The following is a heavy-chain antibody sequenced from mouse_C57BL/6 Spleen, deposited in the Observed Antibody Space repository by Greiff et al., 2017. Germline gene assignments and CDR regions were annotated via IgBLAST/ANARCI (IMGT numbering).Heavy chain of an antibody. CDR3: TTLGRPY. Sequence: EVHLVESGAELVRPGASVKLSCTASGFNIKDDYMHWVKQRPEQGLEWIGWIDPENGDTEYASKFQGKATITADKSSNTAYLQLSSLTSEDTAVYYCTTLGRPYWGQGTTLTVSS. D-gene: IGHD4-1*01. CDR2: IDPENGDT. V-gene: IGHV14-4*01. CDR1: GFNIKDDY. J-gene: IGHJ2*01.